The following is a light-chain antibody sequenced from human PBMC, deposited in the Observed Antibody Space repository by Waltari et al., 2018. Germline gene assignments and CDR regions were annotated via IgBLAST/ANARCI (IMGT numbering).Light chain of an antibody. V-gene: IGLV1-40*01. J-gene: IGLJ3*02. CDR2: GNT. CDR3: QSFDNYVSGGTV. Sequence: QSVLTQPPSVSGAPGQRVTISCTGSSPNNGAGHDVPWYQRLPGTAPKLLIYGNTNRPSGVPDRFSGSKSGTSASLAITGLQAEDEADYFCQSFDNYVSGGTVFGGGTKLAVL. CDR1: SPNNGAGHD.